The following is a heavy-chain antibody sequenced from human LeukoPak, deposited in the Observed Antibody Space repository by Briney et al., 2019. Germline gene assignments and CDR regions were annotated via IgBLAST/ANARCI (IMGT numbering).Heavy chain of an antibody. D-gene: IGHD4/OR15-4a*01. Sequence: GGSLRLSCTASGFTFGDYAMSWVRQAPGKGLEYVSAISSNGGSTYYADSVKGRFTISRDNSKNTLYLQMSSLRAEDTAVYYCVRELLMVKFDYWGQGTLVTVSS. CDR2: ISSNGGST. CDR1: GFTFGDYA. V-gene: IGHV3-64D*06. CDR3: VRELLMVKFDY. J-gene: IGHJ4*02.